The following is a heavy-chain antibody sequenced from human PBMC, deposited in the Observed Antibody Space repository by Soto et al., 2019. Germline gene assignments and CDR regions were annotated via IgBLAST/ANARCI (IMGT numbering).Heavy chain of an antibody. V-gene: IGHV3-30-3*01. CDR1: GFIFSNYA. Sequence: QVHLEESGGGAVQPGRSLRLSCAASGFIFSNYALLWVRQAPGKGLDWVAVISSDGGNTHHADSVKGRFTISRDDSKGTLYLQMNSLRPEDTAVYYCARVPGDGGSNWFFDLWGRGTLVTVSS. J-gene: IGHJ2*01. CDR2: ISSDGGNT. CDR3: ARVPGDGGSNWFFDL. D-gene: IGHD2-15*01.